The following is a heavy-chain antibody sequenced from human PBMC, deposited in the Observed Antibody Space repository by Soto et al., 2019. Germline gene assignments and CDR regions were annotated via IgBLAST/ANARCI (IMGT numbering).Heavy chain of an antibody. CDR1: GFTFSSYG. J-gene: IGHJ6*02. V-gene: IGHV3-30*03. D-gene: IGHD4-4*01. CDR3: ARPLTTVTPHYYYYGMDV. Sequence: QVQLVESGGGVVQPGRSLRLSCAASGFTFSSYGMHWVRQAPGKGLEWVAVISYDGSNKYYADSVKGRFTISRDNSKNTLYLQMNSLRAEDTAVYYCARPLTTVTPHYYYYGMDVWGQGTTVTVSS. CDR2: ISYDGSNK.